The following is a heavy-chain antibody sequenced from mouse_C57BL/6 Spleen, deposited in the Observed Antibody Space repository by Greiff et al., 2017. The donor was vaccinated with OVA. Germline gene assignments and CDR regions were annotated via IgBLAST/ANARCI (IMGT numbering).Heavy chain of an antibody. V-gene: IGHV1-52*01. CDR2: IDPSDSET. Sequence: QVHVKQSGAELVRPGSSVKLSCKASGYTFTSYWMHWVKQRPIQGLEWIGNIDPSDSETHYNQKFKDKATLTVDKSSSTAYMQLSSLTSEDSAVYYCAVYGSSSYYFDYWGQGTTLTVSS. CDR3: AVYGSSSYYFDY. CDR1: GYTFTSYW. D-gene: IGHD1-1*01. J-gene: IGHJ2*01.